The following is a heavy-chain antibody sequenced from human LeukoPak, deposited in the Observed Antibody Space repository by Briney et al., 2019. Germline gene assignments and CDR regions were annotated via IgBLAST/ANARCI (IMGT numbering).Heavy chain of an antibody. CDR3: ARWESSGFFYAGSDFDY. CDR2: ISSSAGST. V-gene: IGHV3-23*01. J-gene: IGHJ4*02. D-gene: IGHD3-22*01. Sequence: GGSLRLSCAASGITFSSHAMSWVRQATGKGLQWISAISSSAGSTYYADSVKGRFTISRDNSKNTLYLQMNSLRAEDTAVYYCARWESSGFFYAGSDFDYWGQGTLVTVSS. CDR1: GITFSSHA.